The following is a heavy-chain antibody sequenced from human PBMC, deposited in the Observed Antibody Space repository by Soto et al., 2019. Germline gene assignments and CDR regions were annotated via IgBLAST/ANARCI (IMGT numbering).Heavy chain of an antibody. V-gene: IGHV3-15*01. CDR2: IKSKTDGGTT. J-gene: IGHJ3*02. Sequence: EVQLVESGGGLEKPGGSFRLSCEASGFTFSNAWWSWVRQAPGKGLEWVGRIKSKTDGGTTDYAAPVKGRFTISRDDSKNTLYLQMNSLKTEDTAVYYCITDSGGPLAFDIWGQGTMVTVSS. CDR1: GFTFSNAW. CDR3: ITDSGGPLAFDI. D-gene: IGHD2-15*01.